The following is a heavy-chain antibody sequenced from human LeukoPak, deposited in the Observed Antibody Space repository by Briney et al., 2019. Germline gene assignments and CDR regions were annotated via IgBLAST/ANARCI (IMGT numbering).Heavy chain of an antibody. CDR3: AKAPPILAYWSGDCYPFDY. CDR1: GFTFSSYA. J-gene: IGHJ4*02. CDR2: ISSSGGST. D-gene: IGHD2-21*02. Sequence: PGGSLRLSCAASGFTFSSYAMSWVRQAPGKGLEWVSAISSSGGSTYYADSVKGRFTISRDNSKNTLYLQMNSLRAEDTAVYYCAKAPPILAYWSGDCYPFDYWGQGTLVTVSS. V-gene: IGHV3-23*01.